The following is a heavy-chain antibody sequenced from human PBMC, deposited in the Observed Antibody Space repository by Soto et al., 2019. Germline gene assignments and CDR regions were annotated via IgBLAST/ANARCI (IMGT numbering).Heavy chain of an antibody. D-gene: IGHD3-9*01. CDR1: GFTFTSSA. CDR2: IVVGSGNT. J-gene: IGHJ5*02. V-gene: IGHV1-58*01. CDR3: AAAVLRYFDWPASFDP. Sequence: SVKVSCKASGFTFTSSAVQWVRQARGQRLEWIGWIVVGSGNTNYAQKFQERVTITRDMSTSTAYMELSSLRSEDTAVYYCAAAVLRYFDWPASFDPWGQGTLVTVSS.